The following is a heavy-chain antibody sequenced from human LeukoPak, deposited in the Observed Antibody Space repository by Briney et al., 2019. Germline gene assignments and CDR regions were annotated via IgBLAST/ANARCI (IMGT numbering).Heavy chain of an antibody. CDR3: ARGYGSGSYNNFNQ. CDR2: IHYTGNT. CDR1: GGSISSYY. D-gene: IGHD3-10*01. Sequence: SETLSLTCTVSGGSISSYYWSWIRQAPGKALEWIGYIHYTGNTDYNPSLTSRVTMSVDTSKNQFSLMLTSVTAADTAVYYCARGYGSGSYNNFNQWGQGLLVAVSS. V-gene: IGHV4-59*01. J-gene: IGHJ4*02.